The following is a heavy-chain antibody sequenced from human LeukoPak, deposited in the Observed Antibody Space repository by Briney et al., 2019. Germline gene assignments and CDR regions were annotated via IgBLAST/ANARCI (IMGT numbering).Heavy chain of an antibody. CDR3: AKGFLEWLSTPDY. D-gene: IGHD3-3*01. V-gene: IGHV3-53*01. J-gene: IGHJ4*02. Sequence: GGSLRLSCAASGFTVSSNFMSWVRQAPGKGLEWVSVIYSGGSTYYADSVKGRFTISRDNSKNTLYLQMNSLRAEDTAVYYCAKGFLEWLSTPDYWGQGTLVTVSS. CDR1: GFTVSSNF. CDR2: IYSGGST.